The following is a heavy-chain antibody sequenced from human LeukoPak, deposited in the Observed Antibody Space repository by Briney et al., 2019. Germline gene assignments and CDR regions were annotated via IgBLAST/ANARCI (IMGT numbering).Heavy chain of an antibody. V-gene: IGHV3-30*03. J-gene: IGHJ4*02. CDR1: GFTFSTYG. CDR3: ARDRPYTYGFAYYFAD. CDR2: VSYDASTI. Sequence: GGSLRLSCAASGFTFSTYGMHWVRQAPGKGLEWVAVVSYDASTIYYADSVKGRFTISRDNSKNTLYLQMNSLRSDDTAVYYCARDRPYTYGFAYYFADWGQGTLVTVSS. D-gene: IGHD5-18*01.